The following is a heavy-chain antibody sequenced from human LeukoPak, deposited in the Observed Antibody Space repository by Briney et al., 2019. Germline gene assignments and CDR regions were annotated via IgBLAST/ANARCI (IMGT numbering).Heavy chain of an antibody. CDR1: GGTFSRYA. CDR2: IIPILGIA. V-gene: IGHV1-69*04. Sequence: ASVKVSCKASGGTFSRYAISWVRQAPGQGLEWMGRIIPILGIANYAQKFQGRVTITADKSTSTAYMELSSLRSEDTAVYYCASLSSGSSWGQGTLVTVSS. J-gene: IGHJ5*02. D-gene: IGHD3-10*01. CDR3: ASLSSGSS.